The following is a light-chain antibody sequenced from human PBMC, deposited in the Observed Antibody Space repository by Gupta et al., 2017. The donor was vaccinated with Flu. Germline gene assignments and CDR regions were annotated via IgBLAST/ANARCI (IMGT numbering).Light chain of an antibody. CDR3: QVWDGGSDNSCM. CDR1: NIGRKS. V-gene: IGLV3-21*02. Sequence: SSVLTQPPSVSVAPGQTARITCGTDNIGRKSVHWYRQKAGQAPVLVVYDDGDRPSGIPERLTGSNSGSAATLTISRVEAGEEADYYCQVWDGGSDNSCMFGGGTKLTGL. CDR2: DDG. J-gene: IGLJ3*02.